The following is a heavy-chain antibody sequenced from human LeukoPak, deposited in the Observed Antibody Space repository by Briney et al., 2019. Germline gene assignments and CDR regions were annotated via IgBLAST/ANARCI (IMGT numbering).Heavy chain of an antibody. J-gene: IGHJ4*02. CDR1: GFTFSDYV. CDR2: ISSSSSDI. V-gene: IGHV3-21*01. CDR3: ATGYTSGTRIDY. D-gene: IGHD6-19*01. Sequence: GGSLRLSCAASGFTFSDYVMNWVRQAPGKGLEWVSAISSSSSDIYYTDSVKGRFTISRDNANNFLYLQVSSLRAEDTAVYYCATGYTSGTRIDYWGQGTLVSVSS.